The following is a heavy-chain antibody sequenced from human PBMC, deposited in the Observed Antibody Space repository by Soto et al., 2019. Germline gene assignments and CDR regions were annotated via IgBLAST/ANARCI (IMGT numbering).Heavy chain of an antibody. J-gene: IGHJ4*02. D-gene: IGHD6-13*01. CDR3: AKDQGSSWYEIDY. CDR2: VSGSGGST. V-gene: IGHV3-23*01. CDR1: GFTFSTYA. Sequence: EVQLLESGGGLIEPGGSLRLSGAASGFTFSTYAVTWVREAPGKGLERVSTVSGSGGSTYYADSVKGRFTISRDNSKNTLYLQMNSLRAEDTAVYYCAKDQGSSWYEIDYWGQGTLVTVSS.